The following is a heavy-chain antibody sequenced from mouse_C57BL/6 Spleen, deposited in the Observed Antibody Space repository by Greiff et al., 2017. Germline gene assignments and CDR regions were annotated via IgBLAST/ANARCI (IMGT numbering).Heavy chain of an antibody. D-gene: IGHD2-10*02. CDR3: ARRGYGIYLYAMDY. J-gene: IGHJ4*01. V-gene: IGHV1-69*01. Sequence: QVQLQQPGAELVMPGASVKLSCKASGYTFTSYWMHWVKQRPGPGLEWIGEIDPSDSYTNYNQKFKGKSTLTVDKSSSTAYMQLSSLTSGDSAVYYCARRGYGIYLYAMDYWGQGTSVTVSS. CDR1: GYTFTSYW. CDR2: IDPSDSYT.